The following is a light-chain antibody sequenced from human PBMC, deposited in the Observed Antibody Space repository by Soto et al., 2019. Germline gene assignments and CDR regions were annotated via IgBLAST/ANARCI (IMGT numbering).Light chain of an antibody. Sequence: EIVLTQSPGTLSLSPGXRATLSCRASQSVSNNYLARYQQKPGQAPRLLIYGASNRATGIPDRFSGSGSGTDFNFTISSLEHEDFAVYYCQKYGSSGTFGQGTKVDIK. CDR2: GAS. CDR3: QKYGSSGT. CDR1: QSVSNNY. J-gene: IGKJ1*01. V-gene: IGKV3-20*01.